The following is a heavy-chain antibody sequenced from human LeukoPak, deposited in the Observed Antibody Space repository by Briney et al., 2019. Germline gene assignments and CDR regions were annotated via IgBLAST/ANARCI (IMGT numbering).Heavy chain of an antibody. J-gene: IGHJ4*02. CDR1: GFTVSSNY. CDR3: ARSPGYSSSWYYFDY. D-gene: IGHD6-13*01. V-gene: IGHV3-53*01. CDR2: IYSGGST. Sequence: GGSLRLSCAASGFTVSSNYMSWVRQAPGKGLEWVSVIYSGGSTYYADSVKGRFTISRDNSKNTLYLQMNSLRAEDTAVYYCARSPGYSSSWYYFDYWGQGTLVTVSS.